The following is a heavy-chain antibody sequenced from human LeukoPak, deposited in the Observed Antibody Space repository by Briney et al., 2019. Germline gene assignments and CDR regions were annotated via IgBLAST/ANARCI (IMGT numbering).Heavy chain of an antibody. J-gene: IGHJ4*02. V-gene: IGHV3-53*01. CDR1: GFTVSNS. Sequence: GGSLRLSCTVSGFTVSNSMSWVRQAPGKGLEWVSFIYSDNTHYSDSVKGRFTISRDNSKNTLYLQMNSLRAEDTAVYYCAKDPSSTWFGDYFDYWGQGTLVTVSS. CDR3: AKDPSSTWFGDYFDY. CDR2: IYSDNT. D-gene: IGHD6-13*01.